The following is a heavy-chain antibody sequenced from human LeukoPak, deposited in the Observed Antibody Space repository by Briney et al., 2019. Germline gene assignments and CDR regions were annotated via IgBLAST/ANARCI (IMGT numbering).Heavy chain of an antibody. V-gene: IGHV3-74*01. J-gene: IGHJ4*02. CDR1: GFSFSNYW. Sequence: GGSLRLSCAASGFSFSNYWMHWVRQAPGKGLVWVSRINGDGSSINYADSVKGRFTISRGNAKNTLYLQMNSLRAEDTAVYYCARGPYGDYTDYWGQGTLVTVSS. CDR2: INGDGSSI. CDR3: ARGPYGDYTDY. D-gene: IGHD4-17*01.